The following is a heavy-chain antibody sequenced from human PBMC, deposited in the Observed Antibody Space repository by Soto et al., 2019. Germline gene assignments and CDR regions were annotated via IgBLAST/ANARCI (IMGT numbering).Heavy chain of an antibody. D-gene: IGHD1-26*01. J-gene: IGHJ6*02. CDR3: ARQGGGSYGYYYGMDV. Sequence: SETLSLTCTVCCVSISSYYWSWIRQPPGKGLEWIGYIYYSGSTNYNPSLKSRVTISVDTSKNQFSLKLSSVTAADTAVYYCARQGGGSYGYYYGMDVWGQGTTVT. V-gene: IGHV4-59*08. CDR2: IYYSGST. CDR1: CVSISSYY.